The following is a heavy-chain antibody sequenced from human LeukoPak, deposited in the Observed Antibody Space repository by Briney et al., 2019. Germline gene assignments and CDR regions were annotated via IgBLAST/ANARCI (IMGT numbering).Heavy chain of an antibody. D-gene: IGHD6-19*01. V-gene: IGHV3-21*01. Sequence: PGGSLRLSCAASGFTFSSYSMNWVRQAPGKGLEWVSSISSSSSYIYYADSVKGRFTISRDNAKNSLYLQMNSLRAEDTAVYYCARDESIAVAGPDFDYWGQGTLVTVSS. CDR1: GFTFSSYS. CDR3: ARDESIAVAGPDFDY. CDR2: ISSSSSYI. J-gene: IGHJ4*02.